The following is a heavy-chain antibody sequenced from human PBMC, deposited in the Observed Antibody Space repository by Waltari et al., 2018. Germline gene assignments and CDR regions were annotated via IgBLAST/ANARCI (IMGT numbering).Heavy chain of an antibody. V-gene: IGHV1-69*05. CDR1: GGTLSSYG. CDR3: ARDSPYCSGGSCYGYGMDV. J-gene: IGHJ6*02. D-gene: IGHD2-15*01. Sequence: QVPLVQSGAGVKNSGSPVKVTCKASGGTLSSYGITWVRPAPVRGIEWSGRRIPIFGTANYAQKFQGRVTITTDESTSTAYRELSSLRSEDTAVYYCARDSPYCSGGSCYGYGMDVWGQGTTVTVSS. CDR2: RIPIFGTA.